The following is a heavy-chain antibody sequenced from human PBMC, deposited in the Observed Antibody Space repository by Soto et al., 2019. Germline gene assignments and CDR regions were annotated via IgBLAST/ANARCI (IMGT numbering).Heavy chain of an antibody. J-gene: IGHJ5*02. CDR3: ARDKPLYSSGWYGHWWFDP. D-gene: IGHD6-19*01. CDR2: INPSGGST. V-gene: IGHV1-46*01. Sequence: ASVKVSCKASGYTFTSYYMHWVRQAPGQGLEWMGIINPSGGSTSYAQKFQGRVTMTRDTSTSTVYMELSSLRSEDTAAYYCARDKPLYSSGWYGHWWFDPWGQGTLVTVSS. CDR1: GYTFTSYY.